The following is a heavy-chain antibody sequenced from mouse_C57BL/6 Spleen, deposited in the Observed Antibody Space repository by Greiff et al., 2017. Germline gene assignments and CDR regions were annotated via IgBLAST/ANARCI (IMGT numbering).Heavy chain of an antibody. CDR1: GYSITSGYY. D-gene: IGHD2-4*01. CDR3: ARIYYDSHYFDY. V-gene: IGHV3-6*01. J-gene: IGHJ2*01. Sequence: EVQLVESGPGLVKPSQSLSLTCSVTGYSITSGYYWNWIRQFPGNKLEWMGYISYDGSNNYNPSLKNRISITRDTSKNQFFLKLNSVTTEDTATYYCARIYYDSHYFDYWGQGTTLTVSS. CDR2: ISYDGSN.